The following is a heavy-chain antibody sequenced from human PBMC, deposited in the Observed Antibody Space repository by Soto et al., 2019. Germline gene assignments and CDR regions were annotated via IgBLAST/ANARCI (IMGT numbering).Heavy chain of an antibody. D-gene: IGHD1-1*01. J-gene: IGHJ4*02. Sequence: EVQLVESGGGLVQPGGSLRLSCAASGFTFSSYWMHWVRQAPGKGLVWVSRINSDGSSTSYADSVKGRFTISRDSAKNTLYLQMNSLRAEDTAVYYCASLDRYNWNDGGDYWGQGTLVTVSS. CDR3: ASLDRYNWNDGGDY. V-gene: IGHV3-74*01. CDR2: INSDGSST. CDR1: GFTFSSYW.